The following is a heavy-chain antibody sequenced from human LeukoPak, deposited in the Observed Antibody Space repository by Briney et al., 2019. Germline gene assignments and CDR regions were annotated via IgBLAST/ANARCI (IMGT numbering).Heavy chain of an antibody. CDR1: GGSISSGGYY. V-gene: IGHV4-61*08. CDR2: IYYSGST. D-gene: IGHD3-3*01. Sequence: SETLSLTCTVSGGSISSGGYYWSWIRQPPGKGLEWIGYIYYSGSTNYNPSLKSRVTISVDTSKNQFSLKLSSVAAADTAVYYCARGRADFWSGYNFDYWGQGTLVTVSS. CDR3: ARGRADFWSGYNFDY. J-gene: IGHJ4*02.